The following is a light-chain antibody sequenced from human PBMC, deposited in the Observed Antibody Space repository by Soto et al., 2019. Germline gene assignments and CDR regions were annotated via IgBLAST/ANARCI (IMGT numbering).Light chain of an antibody. CDR1: QSVSGSY. CDR3: QQYGSSPGT. Sequence: EIVLTQSPGTLSLSPGERATLSCRASQSVSGSYLAWYQQKPGQAPRLLIYGASGRATGIPDRFSGSGSGTDFTLTISRLEPEDFAVYYCQQYGSSPGTFGQGTKVDIK. CDR2: GAS. J-gene: IGKJ1*01. V-gene: IGKV3-20*01.